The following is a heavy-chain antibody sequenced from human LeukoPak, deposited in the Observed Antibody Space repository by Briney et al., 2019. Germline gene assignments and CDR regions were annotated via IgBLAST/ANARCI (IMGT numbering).Heavy chain of an antibody. D-gene: IGHD3-10*01. J-gene: IGHJ6*02. V-gene: IGHV3-74*03. CDR1: GFSLSDYW. CDR3: TRVHAGRYGLMDV. CDR2: IGPDGSGT. Sequence: GGSLRLSGAVSGFSLSDYWMHWVRQAPGKGLVWVSRIGPDGSGTTYADSVKGRFTISRDKSKNTVNLQMNSLRDEDAAVYYCTRVHAGRYGLMDVWGRGTTVTVSS.